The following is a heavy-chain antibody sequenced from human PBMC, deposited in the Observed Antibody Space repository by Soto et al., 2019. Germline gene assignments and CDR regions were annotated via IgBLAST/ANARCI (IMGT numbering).Heavy chain of an antibody. V-gene: IGHV4-34*01. CDR2: INHSGST. CDR3: ARGRGLVVPAYYYYYYYMDV. J-gene: IGHJ6*03. D-gene: IGHD2-2*01. Sequence: PSETLSLTCAVYGGSFSGYYWSWIRQPPGKGLEWIGEINHSGSTNYNPSLKSRVTISVDTSKNQFSLKLSSVTAADTAVYYCARGRGLVVPAYYYYYYYMDVWGKGTTVTVSS. CDR1: GGSFSGYY.